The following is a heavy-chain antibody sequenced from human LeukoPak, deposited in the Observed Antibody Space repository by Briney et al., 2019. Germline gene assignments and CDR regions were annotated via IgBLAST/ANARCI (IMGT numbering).Heavy chain of an antibody. D-gene: IGHD6-13*01. CDR3: ARERGSSWRYYYMDV. Sequence: ASVKVSCKASGYTFTGYYMHWVRQAPGQGLEWMGRINPNSGGTNYAQKFQGRVTMTRDTSISTAYMELGRLRSDDTAVYYCARERGSSWRYYYMDVWGKGTTVTVSS. CDR2: INPNSGGT. J-gene: IGHJ6*03. CDR1: GYTFTGYY. V-gene: IGHV1-2*06.